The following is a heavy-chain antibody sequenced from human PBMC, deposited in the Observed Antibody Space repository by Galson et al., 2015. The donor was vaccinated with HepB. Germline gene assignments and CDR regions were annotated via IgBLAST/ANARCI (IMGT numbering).Heavy chain of an antibody. Sequence: QSGAEVKKPGESLRISCKASGYSFTSYWIGWVRQMPGKGLEWMAIIYPGDSDTQYSPSFQGQITISADKSITTAYLQWSSLKASDTAMYYCASQNYYNNRGFYQWGQGTLVTVSS. J-gene: IGHJ4*02. V-gene: IGHV5-51*01. CDR1: GYSFTSYW. CDR3: ASQNYYNNRGFYQ. CDR2: IYPGDSDT. D-gene: IGHD3-22*01.